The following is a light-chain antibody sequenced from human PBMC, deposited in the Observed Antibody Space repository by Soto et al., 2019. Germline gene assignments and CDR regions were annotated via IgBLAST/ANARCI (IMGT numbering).Light chain of an antibody. Sequence: IVLTQSPGTLSLSPGERATLSCRASQSVSSSYLAWYQHKPGQAPRLLIYGASSRATGLPDRFSGSGSGTDFTLTISSLQPEDFAVYYCQQYGSSPHTFGEGTKLEIK. CDR3: QQYGSSPHT. J-gene: IGKJ2*01. V-gene: IGKV3-20*01. CDR2: GAS. CDR1: QSVSSSY.